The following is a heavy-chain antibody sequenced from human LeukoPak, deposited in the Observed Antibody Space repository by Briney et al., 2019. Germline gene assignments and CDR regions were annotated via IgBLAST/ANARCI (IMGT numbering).Heavy chain of an antibody. CDR1: GGSIGSYY. V-gene: IGHV4-59*08. J-gene: IGHJ4*02. Sequence: SETLSLTCTVSGGSIGSYYWSWIRQPPGKGLEWIGYIYYSGSTNYNPSLKSRVTISVDTSKNQFSLKLSSVTAADTAVYYCARQPFRGTFDYWAKRTLVTVSS. CDR3: ARQPFRGTFDY. CDR2: IYYSGST.